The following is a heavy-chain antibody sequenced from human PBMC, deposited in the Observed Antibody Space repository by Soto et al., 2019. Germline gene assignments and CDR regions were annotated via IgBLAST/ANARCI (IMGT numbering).Heavy chain of an antibody. CDR3: ARGYEPLGDP. J-gene: IGHJ5*02. D-gene: IGHD1-26*01. CDR1: GDTFSTYA. CDR2: IIPLFGTA. Sequence: QVQLVQSGPEIKKPGSSVKVSCKASGDTFSTYAITWVRQAPGQGLEWMGGIIPLFGTAHYAQKFQGRLTITADGSTSTAYMELSKLRSEDTAVYYCARGYEPLGDPWGQGTLVTVSS. V-gene: IGHV1-69*12.